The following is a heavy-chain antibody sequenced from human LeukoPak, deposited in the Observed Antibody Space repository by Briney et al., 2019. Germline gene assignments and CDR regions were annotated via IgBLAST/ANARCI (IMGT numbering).Heavy chain of an antibody. J-gene: IGHJ4*02. Sequence: HPGGSLRLSCAASGFTFSSYVMHWVRQAPGKGLEWVAIISYDGSNEYYADSVKGRFTISRDNSKNTLYLQMNSLRAGDTAVYYCAKSFRSTSLDYWGQGTLVTVSS. V-gene: IGHV3-30*04. CDR1: GFTFSSYV. CDR2: ISYDGSNE. CDR3: AKSFRSTSLDY. D-gene: IGHD2-2*01.